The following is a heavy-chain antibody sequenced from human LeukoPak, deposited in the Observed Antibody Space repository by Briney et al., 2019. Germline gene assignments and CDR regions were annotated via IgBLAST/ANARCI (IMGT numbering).Heavy chain of an antibody. V-gene: IGHV4-39*07. Sequence: PSETLSLTCNVSGASISNSGYYWGWIRQPPGKGLEWIGNIYDSGSTYYNPSLKSRATISVDMSKNQFSLKLSSVTAADTAVYYCAGLPRIVVVTATSAFDIWGQGTMVTVSS. CDR2: IYDSGST. CDR1: GASISNSGYY. J-gene: IGHJ3*02. CDR3: AGLPRIVVVTATSAFDI. D-gene: IGHD2-21*02.